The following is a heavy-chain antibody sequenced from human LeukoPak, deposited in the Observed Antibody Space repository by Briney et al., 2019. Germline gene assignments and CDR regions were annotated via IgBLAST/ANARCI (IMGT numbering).Heavy chain of an antibody. D-gene: IGHD1-26*01. CDR2: ISSSSSYI. CDR3: ARAERGGFDY. CDR1: GFTLSSYS. V-gene: IGHV3-21*01. J-gene: IGHJ4*02. Sequence: GGSLRLSCAASGFTLSSYSMNWVRQAPGKGLEWVSSISSSSSYIYYADSVKGRFTISRDNAKNSLYLQMNSLRAEDTAVYYCARAERGGFDYWGQGTLVTVSS.